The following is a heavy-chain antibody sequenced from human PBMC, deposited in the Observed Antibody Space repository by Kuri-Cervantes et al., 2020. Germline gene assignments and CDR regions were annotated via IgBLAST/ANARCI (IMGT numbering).Heavy chain of an antibody. V-gene: IGHV3-21*01. CDR1: GFSFDDYD. Sequence: GESLKISCAASGFSFDDYDMKWVRQAPGKGLEWVSSSSSSSSYIYYADSVKGRFTISRDNAKNSLYLQMNSLRAEDTAVYYCARDGYTQYYYYGMDVWGQGTTVTVSS. CDR3: ARDGYTQYYYYGMDV. CDR2: SSSSSSYI. J-gene: IGHJ6*02. D-gene: IGHD5-24*01.